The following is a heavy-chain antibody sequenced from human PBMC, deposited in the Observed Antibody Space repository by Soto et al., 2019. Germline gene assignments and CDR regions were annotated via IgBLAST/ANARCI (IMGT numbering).Heavy chain of an antibody. D-gene: IGHD3-10*01. J-gene: IGHJ5*02. V-gene: IGHV4-30-4*01. Sequence: TSETLSLTCTVSGGSISSGDYYWSWIRQPPGKGLEWIGYIYYSGSTYYNPSLKSRVTISVDTSKNQFSLKLSSVTAADTAVYYCARWPDPTYYYGSGSYFSWGQGTLVTVSS. CDR3: ARWPDPTYYYGSGSYFS. CDR2: IYYSGST. CDR1: GGSISSGDYY.